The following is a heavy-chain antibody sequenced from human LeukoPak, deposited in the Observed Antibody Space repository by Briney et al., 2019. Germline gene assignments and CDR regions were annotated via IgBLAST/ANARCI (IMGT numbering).Heavy chain of an antibody. CDR3: AREADSSGDY. CDR2: INAGNGNT. J-gene: IGHJ4*02. CDR1: GYTFSSYN. V-gene: IGHV1-3*01. D-gene: IGHD3-22*01. Sequence: ASVKVSCKASGYTFSSYNMHWVRQAPGQRLEWMGWINAGNGNTKFSQKFQGRVTMTRNTSISTAYMELSSLRSEDTAVYYCAREADSSGDYWGQGTLVTVSS.